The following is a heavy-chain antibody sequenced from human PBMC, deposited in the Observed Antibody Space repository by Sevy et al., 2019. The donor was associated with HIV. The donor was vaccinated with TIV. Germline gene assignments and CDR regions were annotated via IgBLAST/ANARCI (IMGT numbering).Heavy chain of an antibody. Sequence: ASVKVSCKASGGTFSSYAISWVRQAPGQGLEWMGGIIPIFGTANYAQKFQGRVTITADESTSTAYVELSSLRSEDTAVYYCASSRSSCSSTSCYGNWFDPWGQGTLVTVSS. CDR3: ASSRSSCSSTSCYGNWFDP. CDR2: IIPIFGTA. D-gene: IGHD2-2*01. V-gene: IGHV1-69*13. J-gene: IGHJ5*02. CDR1: GGTFSSYA.